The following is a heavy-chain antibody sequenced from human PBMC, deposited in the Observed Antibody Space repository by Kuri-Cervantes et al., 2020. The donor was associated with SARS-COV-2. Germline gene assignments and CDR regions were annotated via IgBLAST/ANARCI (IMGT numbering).Heavy chain of an antibody. CDR3: ARVPLTRYSYDSSGHYSGYYYGMDV. Sequence: ASVKISCKASGGTFSSYAISWVRQAPGQGLEWMGWISAYNGNTNYAQKLQGRVTMTTDTSTSTAYMELGSLRSDDTAVYYCARVPLTRYSYDSSGHYSGYYYGMDVWGQGATVTVSS. J-gene: IGHJ6*02. V-gene: IGHV1-18*01. CDR2: ISAYNGNT. D-gene: IGHD3-22*01. CDR1: GGTFSSYA.